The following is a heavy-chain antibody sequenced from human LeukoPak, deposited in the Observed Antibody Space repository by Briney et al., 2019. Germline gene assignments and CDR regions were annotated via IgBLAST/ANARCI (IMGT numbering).Heavy chain of an antibody. V-gene: IGHV1-46*01. CDR3: ARDDDSFHYFDY. CDR2: INPTGGST. J-gene: IGHJ4*02. D-gene: IGHD3-22*01. Sequence: AASVKVSCKASGYTFPSYFMHWVRQAPGQGLEWMGIINPTGGSTTYAQKFQGRVTMTRDTSTSTVYMELSSLRSDDTAVYYCARDDDSFHYFDYWGQGTLVTVSS. CDR1: GYTFPSYF.